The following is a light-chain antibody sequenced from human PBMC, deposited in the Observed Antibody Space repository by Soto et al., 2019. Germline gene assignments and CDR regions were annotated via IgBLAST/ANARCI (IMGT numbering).Light chain of an antibody. J-gene: IGLJ1*01. CDR1: SSDVGGYNY. Sequence: QSVLTQPASVSGSPGQSITISCTGTSSDVGGYNYVSWYQQHPGKAPKLMIYDVSNRPSGVSYRFSGSKSGNTASLTISGLQAEDEADYYCSSYTSINTRVFGTGTKLTVL. CDR3: SSYTSINTRV. CDR2: DVS. V-gene: IGLV2-14*01.